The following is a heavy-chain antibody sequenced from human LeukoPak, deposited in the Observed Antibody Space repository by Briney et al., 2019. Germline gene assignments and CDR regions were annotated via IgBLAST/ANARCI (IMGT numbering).Heavy chain of an antibody. Sequence: SETLSLTCTVSGGSISSYYWSWIRQPAGKGLEWIGRIYTSGSTNYNPSLKSRVTMSVDTSKNQFSLRLSSVTAADTAVYYCARLPGSSHGYYFDYWGQGTLVTVSS. CDR2: IYTSGST. CDR1: GGSISSYY. V-gene: IGHV4-4*07. D-gene: IGHD5-18*01. J-gene: IGHJ4*02. CDR3: ARLPGSSHGYYFDY.